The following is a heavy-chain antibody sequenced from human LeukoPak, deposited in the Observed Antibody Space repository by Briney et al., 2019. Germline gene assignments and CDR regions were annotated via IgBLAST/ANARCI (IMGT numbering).Heavy chain of an antibody. D-gene: IGHD6-19*01. CDR3: ARVVGYSSGWPVYRDEYYFDY. V-gene: IGHV1-2*04. J-gene: IGHJ4*02. CDR1: GYTFTGYY. Sequence: GASVKVSCKASGYTFTGYYMHWVRQAPGQGLEWMGWINPNSGGTNYAQKFQGWVTMTRDTSISTAYMELSRLRSDDTAVYYCARVVGYSSGWPVYRDEYYFDYWGQGTLVTVSS. CDR2: INPNSGGT.